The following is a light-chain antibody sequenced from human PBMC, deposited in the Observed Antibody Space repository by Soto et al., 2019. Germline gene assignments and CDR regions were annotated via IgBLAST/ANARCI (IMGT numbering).Light chain of an antibody. J-gene: IGKJ1*01. CDR3: QKYNGTPRT. CDR1: QDISGH. CDR2: EAS. V-gene: IGKV1-27*01. Sequence: DIQVTQSPSSLSASVGDRVTITCRARQDISGHLAWYQQKPGKVPKLLIYEASTLQSRVPSRFSASGSGTDITLTISSLQPEDVATYYCQKYNGTPRTFGHGTKVELK.